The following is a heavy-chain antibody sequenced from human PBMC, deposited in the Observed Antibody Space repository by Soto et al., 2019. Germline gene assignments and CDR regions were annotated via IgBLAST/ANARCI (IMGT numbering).Heavy chain of an antibody. CDR3: ARDSGQQLVDY. CDR2: IYYSGST. CDR1: GGSISSGDYY. Sequence: SETLSLTCTVSGGSISSGDYYWSWIRQPPGKGLEWIGYIYYSGSTYYNPSLKSRVAISVDTSKNQFSLKLSSVTAADTAVYYCARDSGQQLVDYWGQGTLVNVS. V-gene: IGHV4-30-4*01. D-gene: IGHD6-13*01. J-gene: IGHJ4*02.